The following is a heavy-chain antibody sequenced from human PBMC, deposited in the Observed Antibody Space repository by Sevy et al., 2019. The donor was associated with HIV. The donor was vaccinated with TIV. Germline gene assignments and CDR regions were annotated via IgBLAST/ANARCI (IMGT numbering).Heavy chain of an antibody. D-gene: IGHD5-18*01. CDR2: ISGNGGST. CDR1: GFTFSSYV. J-gene: IGHJ4*02. V-gene: IGHV3-23*01. Sequence: GGSLRLSCAASGFTFSSYVISWVRQAPGRGLEWVSGISGNGGSTYYADSVKGRFTISRDNSKNTLYLQMHSLRVEDTAVYYCAHGRGYTLSRVFDFWGQGTLVTVSS. CDR3: AHGRGYTLSRVFDF.